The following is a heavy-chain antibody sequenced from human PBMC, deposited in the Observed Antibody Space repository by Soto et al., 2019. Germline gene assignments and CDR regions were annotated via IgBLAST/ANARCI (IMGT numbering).Heavy chain of an antibody. CDR2: IYHSGST. J-gene: IGHJ4*02. V-gene: IGHV4-4*02. CDR3: ARQVKGSNIAAARDWGYFDY. Sequence: LSLTCAVSGGSISSSNWWSWVRQPPGKGLEWIGEIYHSGSTNYNPSLKSRVTISVDKSKNQFSLKLSSVTAADTAVYYCARQVKGSNIAAARDWGYFDYWGQGTLVTVSS. CDR1: GGSISSSNW. D-gene: IGHD6-13*01.